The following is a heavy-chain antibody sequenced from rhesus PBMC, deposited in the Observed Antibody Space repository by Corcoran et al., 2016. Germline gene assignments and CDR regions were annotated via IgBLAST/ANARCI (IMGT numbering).Heavy chain of an antibody. CDR1: GFTFSDYY. J-gene: IGHJ3*01. CDR2: IISSSIYI. V-gene: IGHV3S16*01. Sequence: EVQLVESGGGLVQPGGSLRLSCAASGFTFSDYYMSWVRQAPGKGLECVSSIISSSIYIYYADSVKGRFSISRDNAKNSMSLQMNSLKTEDTAVYYCTREREYCTGSDQCAFDFWGQGLRVTVSS. D-gene: IGHD2-21*01. CDR3: TREREYCTGSDQCAFDF.